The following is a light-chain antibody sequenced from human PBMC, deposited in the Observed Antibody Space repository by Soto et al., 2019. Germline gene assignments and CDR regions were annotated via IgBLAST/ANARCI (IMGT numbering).Light chain of an antibody. CDR1: QGISSF. CDR3: QELNSYPYT. Sequence: DIQLTQSPSFLSASVGDRVTITCRASQGISSFLAWYQQKPGKAPKLLIYGASTLQSGVPSRFSGSGSGTEFTLTISSLQPEDFATYYCQELNSYPYTFGQGTKLEIK. CDR2: GAS. V-gene: IGKV1-9*01. J-gene: IGKJ2*01.